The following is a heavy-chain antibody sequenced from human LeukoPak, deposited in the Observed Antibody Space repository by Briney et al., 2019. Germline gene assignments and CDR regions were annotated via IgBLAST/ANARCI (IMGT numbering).Heavy chain of an antibody. Sequence: SQTLSLTCAVSGDSVSSSSAVGNWIRQSPSRGLEWLGRTYYRSKWHNEYAESVKSRISITSDTSKNQFSLQLNSVTPEDTAEYYCAGTTDYSSFLAFWGQGTLVTVSS. D-gene: IGHD4-11*01. V-gene: IGHV6-1*01. J-gene: IGHJ4*02. CDR1: GDSVSSSSAV. CDR3: AGTTDYSSFLAF. CDR2: TYYRSKWHN.